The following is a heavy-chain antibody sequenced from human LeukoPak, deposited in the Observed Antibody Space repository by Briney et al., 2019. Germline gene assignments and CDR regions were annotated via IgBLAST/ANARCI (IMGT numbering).Heavy chain of an antibody. CDR1: GFTFSSYG. CDR2: IYSGGST. Sequence: GRSLRLSCAASGFTFSSYGMHWVRQAPGKGLEWVSVIYSGGSTYYADSVKGRFTISRDNSKNTLYLQMNSLRAEDTAVYYCARDPVTSIVVVPAAIDYWGQGTLVTVSS. J-gene: IGHJ4*02. CDR3: ARDPVTSIVVVPAAIDY. D-gene: IGHD2-2*02. V-gene: IGHV3-NL1*01.